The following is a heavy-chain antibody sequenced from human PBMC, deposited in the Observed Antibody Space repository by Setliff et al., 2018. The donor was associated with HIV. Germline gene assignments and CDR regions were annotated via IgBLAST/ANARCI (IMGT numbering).Heavy chain of an antibody. CDR2: ISYSGST. D-gene: IGHD1-26*01. Sequence: SETLSLTCTVSGGSITSGGDSWSWIRQHPGKGLKWIGYISYSGSTYYNPSLKSRVTISVDTSKNQFSLKLSSVTAADTAVYYCARGSGSYSMLAFDIWGQGTMVTVSS. J-gene: IGHJ3*02. CDR1: GGSITSGGDS. CDR3: ARGSGSYSMLAFDI. V-gene: IGHV4-31*03.